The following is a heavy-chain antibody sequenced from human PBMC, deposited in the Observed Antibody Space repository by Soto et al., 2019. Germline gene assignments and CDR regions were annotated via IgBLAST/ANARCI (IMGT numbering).Heavy chain of an antibody. CDR3: ARVRYYGSGGLWGDYYYYMDV. J-gene: IGHJ6*03. CDR2: IKQDGSEK. Sequence: GGSLRLSCAASGFTFSSYWMSWVRQAPGKGLEWVANIKQDGSEKYYVDSVKGRFTISRDNSKNSLYLQMNSLRAEDTAVYYCARVRYYGSGGLWGDYYYYMDVWGKGTTVTVSS. D-gene: IGHD3-10*01. CDR1: GFTFSSYW. V-gene: IGHV3-7*01.